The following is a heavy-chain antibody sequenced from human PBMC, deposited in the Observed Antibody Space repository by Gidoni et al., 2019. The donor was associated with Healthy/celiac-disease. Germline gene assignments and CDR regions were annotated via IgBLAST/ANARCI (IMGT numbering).Heavy chain of an antibody. J-gene: IGHJ4*02. CDR1: GGTFSSYA. V-gene: IGHV1-69*01. CDR2: IIPIFGTA. Sequence: QVQLVQSGAEVKKPGSSVKVPCKASGGTFSSYAISWVRQAPGQGLGWMEGIIPIFGTANYAQKFQGRVTITADESTSTAYMELSSLRSEDTAVYYCARDLSSGYYQIFDYWGQGTLVTVSS. CDR3: ARDLSSGYYQIFDY. D-gene: IGHD3-22*01.